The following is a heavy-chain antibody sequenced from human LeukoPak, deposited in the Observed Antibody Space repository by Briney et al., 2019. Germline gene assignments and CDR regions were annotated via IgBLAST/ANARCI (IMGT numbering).Heavy chain of an antibody. V-gene: IGHV4-59*01. J-gene: IGHJ4*02. CDR2: IYYSGST. CDR1: GGSISSYY. Sequence: PSETLSLTCTVSGGSISSYYWSWIRQPPGEGLEWIGYIYYSGSTNYNPSLKSRVTISVDTSKNQFSLKLSSVTAADTAVYYCAREAEAKYSNYVDYWGQGTLVTVSS. CDR3: AREAEAKYSNYVDY. D-gene: IGHD4-11*01.